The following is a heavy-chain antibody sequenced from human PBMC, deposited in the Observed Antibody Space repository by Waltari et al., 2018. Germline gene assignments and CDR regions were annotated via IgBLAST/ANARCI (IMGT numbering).Heavy chain of an antibody. D-gene: IGHD3-3*01. Sequence: QVQLQQWGAGLLKPSETLSLTCAVYGGSFIGYYWSWIRQPPGKGLEWIGEINHSGSTNDNPSLKSRVTISVDTSKNQFSLKLSSVTAADTAVYYCARGPLPDFWSGYRAEYFQHWGQGTLVTVSS. CDR3: ARGPLPDFWSGYRAEYFQH. CDR2: INHSGST. J-gene: IGHJ1*01. V-gene: IGHV4-34*01. CDR1: GGSFIGYY.